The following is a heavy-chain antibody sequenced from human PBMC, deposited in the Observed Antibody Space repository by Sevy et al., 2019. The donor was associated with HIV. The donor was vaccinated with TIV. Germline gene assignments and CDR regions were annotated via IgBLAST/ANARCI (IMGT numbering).Heavy chain of an antibody. CDR1: GFTFSSYD. CDR3: ARGGGIAARVVEYAFDI. V-gene: IGHV3-13*01. Sequence: GGSLRLSCAASGFTFSSYDMHWVRQSTGKGLEWVSAIGAAGDTYYPGSVKGRFTISRENAKNALYLQMNSLRAGDTAVYYCARGGGIAARVVEYAFDIWGQGTMVTVSS. CDR2: IGAAGDT. D-gene: IGHD6-6*01. J-gene: IGHJ3*02.